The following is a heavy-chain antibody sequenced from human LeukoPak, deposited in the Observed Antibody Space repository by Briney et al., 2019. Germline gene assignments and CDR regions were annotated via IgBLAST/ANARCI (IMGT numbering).Heavy chain of an antibody. CDR3: ARGSSGWYEDY. V-gene: IGHV3-48*03. D-gene: IGHD6-19*01. CDR2: ISSSGSTI. Sequence: GGSLRLSCAASGFTFSSYEMNGVRQAPGKGLEWVSYISSSGSTIYYADSVKGRFTISRDNAKNSLYLQMNSLRAEDTAVYYCARGSSGWYEDYWGQGTLVTVSS. CDR1: GFTFSSYE. J-gene: IGHJ4*02.